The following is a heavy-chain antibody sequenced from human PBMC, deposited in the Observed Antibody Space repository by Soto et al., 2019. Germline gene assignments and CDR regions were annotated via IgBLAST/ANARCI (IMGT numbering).Heavy chain of an antibody. D-gene: IGHD3-22*01. CDR3: ARAPVTYYYDSSGSFYYFDY. CDR2: IYYSGST. V-gene: IGHV4-59*01. Sequence: SETLSLTCTVSGGSISSYYWSWIRQPPGKGLEWMGYIYYSGSTNYNPSLKSRVTISVDTSKNQFSLKLSSVTAADTAVYYCARAPVTYYYDSSGSFYYFDYWGQGTLVTVSS. CDR1: GGSISSYY. J-gene: IGHJ4*02.